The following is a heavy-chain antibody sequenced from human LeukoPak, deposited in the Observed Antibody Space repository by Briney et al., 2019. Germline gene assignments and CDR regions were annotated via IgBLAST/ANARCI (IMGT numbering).Heavy chain of an antibody. CDR2: IYYSGST. Sequence: SETLSLTCAVYGGSFSGYYWGWIRQPPGKGLEWIGSIYYSGSTYYNPSLKSRVTISVDTSKNQFSLKLSSVTAADTAVYYCARRNSSPVRVDPWGQGTLVTVSS. CDR1: GGSFSGYY. CDR3: ARRNSSPVRVDP. J-gene: IGHJ5*02. V-gene: IGHV4-39*01. D-gene: IGHD6-13*01.